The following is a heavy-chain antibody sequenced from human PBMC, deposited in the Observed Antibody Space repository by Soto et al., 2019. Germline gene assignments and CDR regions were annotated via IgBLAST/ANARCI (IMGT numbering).Heavy chain of an antibody. D-gene: IGHD5-18*01. J-gene: IGHJ4*02. CDR1: GGTFSSYA. V-gene: IGHV1-69*13. CDR3: AREGDVDTDLYYFDY. CDR2: IIPIFGTA. Sequence: GASVKVSCKASGGTFSSYAISWVRQAPGQGLEWMGGIIPIFGTANYAQKFQGRVTITADESTSTAYMELSSLRSEDTAVYYCAREGDVDTDLYYFDYWGQGTLVTVS.